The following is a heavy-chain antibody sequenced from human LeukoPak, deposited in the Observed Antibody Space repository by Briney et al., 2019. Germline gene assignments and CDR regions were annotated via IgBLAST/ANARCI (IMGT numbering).Heavy chain of an antibody. Sequence: ASVKVSCKASGYTFTSTGICWVRQAPGQGLEWMGWVSAYNSNTNYAQKFRGRVTMTIDTSTNTAYMELRSLRSDDTAVYFCARDAPRWRNAFDFWGQGTMVTVSS. CDR1: GYTFTSTG. D-gene: IGHD4-23*01. CDR2: VSAYNSNT. CDR3: ARDAPRWRNAFDF. J-gene: IGHJ3*01. V-gene: IGHV1-18*01.